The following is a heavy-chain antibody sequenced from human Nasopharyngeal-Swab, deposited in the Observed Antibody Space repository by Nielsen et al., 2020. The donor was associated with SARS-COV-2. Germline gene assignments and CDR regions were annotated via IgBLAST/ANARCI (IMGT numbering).Heavy chain of an antibody. Sequence: GESLKISCAASGFTFSSYAMSWVRQAPGKGLEWVSAISGSGGSTYYADSVKGRFTISRDNSKNTLYLQMNSLRAEDTAVYYCARDEAYDILTGDAFDIWGQGTMVTVSS. V-gene: IGHV3-23*01. D-gene: IGHD3-9*01. CDR3: ARDEAYDILTGDAFDI. J-gene: IGHJ3*02. CDR1: GFTFSSYA. CDR2: ISGSGGST.